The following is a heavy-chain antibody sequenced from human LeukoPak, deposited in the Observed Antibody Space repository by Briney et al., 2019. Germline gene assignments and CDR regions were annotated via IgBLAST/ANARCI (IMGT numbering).Heavy chain of an antibody. CDR2: IYPGDSDT. V-gene: IGHV5-51*01. Sequence: RGESLKISCKGSGYSFTSYWIGWVRQMPGKGLEWMGIIYPGDSDTRYSPSFQGQVTLSADESISTAYLQWSSLKASDTAMYYCARPSMVRGVISQFDYWGQGTLVTVSS. D-gene: IGHD3-10*01. CDR1: GYSFTSYW. J-gene: IGHJ4*02. CDR3: ARPSMVRGVISQFDY.